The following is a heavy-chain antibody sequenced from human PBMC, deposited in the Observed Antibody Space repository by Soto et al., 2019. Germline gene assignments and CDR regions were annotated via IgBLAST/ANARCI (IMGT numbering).Heavy chain of an antibody. CDR2: IAFDGSYK. CDR1: GFTFSSHS. Sequence: QVQLVESGGGVAQPGRSLRLSCAASGFTFSSHSMHWVRQAPGKGLEWVAVIAFDGSYKYYADSVKGRFTISRDNYKNTLYLQMNSLKAEDTAVYYCARGAGITVPGTSFDYWGQGTLVTVSS. V-gene: IGHV3-30-3*01. D-gene: IGHD6-19*01. J-gene: IGHJ4*02. CDR3: ARGAGITVPGTSFDY.